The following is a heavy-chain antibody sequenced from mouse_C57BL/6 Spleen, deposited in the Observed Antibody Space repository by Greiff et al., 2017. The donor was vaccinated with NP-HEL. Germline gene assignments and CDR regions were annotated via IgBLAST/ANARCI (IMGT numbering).Heavy chain of an antibody. CDR3: ARSGANFFDY. J-gene: IGHJ2*01. CDR1: GYTFTSYT. CDR2: INPSSGYT. Sequence: RGASVKMSCKASGYTFTSYTMHWVKQRPGQGLEWIGYINPSSGYTKYNQKFKDKATLTADKSSSTAYMQLSSLTSEDSAVYYCARSGANFFDYWGQGTTLTVSS. D-gene: IGHD3-1*01. V-gene: IGHV1-4*01.